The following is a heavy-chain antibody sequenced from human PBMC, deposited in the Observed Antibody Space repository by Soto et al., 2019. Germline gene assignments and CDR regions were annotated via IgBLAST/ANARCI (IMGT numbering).Heavy chain of an antibody. J-gene: IGHJ6*03. CDR2: IYYSGST. CDR3: ARVPKGPYYYYYMDV. V-gene: IGHV4-59*01. Sequence: SETLSLTCTVSGGSISSYYWSWIRQPPGKGLEWIGYIYYSGSTNYNPSLKSRVTISVDTSKNQFSLKLSSVTAADTAVYYCARVPKGPYYYYYMDVWGKGTTVTVSS. CDR1: GGSISSYY.